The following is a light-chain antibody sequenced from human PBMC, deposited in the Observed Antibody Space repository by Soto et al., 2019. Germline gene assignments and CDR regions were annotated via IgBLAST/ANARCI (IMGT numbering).Light chain of an antibody. Sequence: QSVLTQPPSVSAAPGQKVTISCSGSSSNIGKNSVSWYQQLPGTAPKLLIYDNYERPSGIPDRFSGSKSGTSATLGITGLQTGDEADYYCGTWDSSLSAYVFGTGTKVTVL. CDR3: GTWDSSLSAYV. CDR1: SSNIGKNS. CDR2: DNY. V-gene: IGLV1-51*01. J-gene: IGLJ1*01.